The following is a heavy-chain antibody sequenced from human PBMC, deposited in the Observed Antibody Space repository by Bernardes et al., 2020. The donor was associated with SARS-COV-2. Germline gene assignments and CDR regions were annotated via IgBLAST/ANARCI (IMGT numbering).Heavy chain of an antibody. D-gene: IGHD3-16*02. Sequence: ASVKVSCKASGYTFTGYYMHWVLHAPGQGLEWMGWINPNSCGTNYAQTFQGWVTMTRDTSISTAYMELSRLRSDDTAVYYCARAGGNYRLYYYGMDVWGQGTTVTVSS. CDR2: INPNSCGT. CDR1: GYTFTGYY. J-gene: IGHJ6*02. CDR3: ARAGGNYRLYYYGMDV. V-gene: IGHV1-2*04.